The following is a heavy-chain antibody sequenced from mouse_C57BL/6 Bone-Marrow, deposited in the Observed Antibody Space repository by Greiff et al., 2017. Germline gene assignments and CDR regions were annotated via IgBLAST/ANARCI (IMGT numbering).Heavy chain of an antibody. Sequence: QVQLQQPGAELVKPGASVKLSCKASGYTFTSYWITWVKQRPGQGLEWIGDIYPGSGSTNYNEKFKSKATMTVDTSSSTAYVQLSSLTSEDSACYYCASGGCDYDGGFAYWGQGTLVTVSA. V-gene: IGHV1-55*01. CDR2: IYPGSGST. D-gene: IGHD2-4*01. CDR3: ASGGCDYDGGFAY. J-gene: IGHJ3*01. CDR1: GYTFTSYW.